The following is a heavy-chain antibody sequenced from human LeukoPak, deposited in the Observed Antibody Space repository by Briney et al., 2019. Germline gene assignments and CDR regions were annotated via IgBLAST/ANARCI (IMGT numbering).Heavy chain of an antibody. CDR3: ARADIVVVPAAGDYYYYYYMDV. V-gene: IGHV1-18*01. Sequence: GASVKVSCKASGYTFTSYGISWVRQAPGQGLEWMGWISAYNGNTNYAQKLQGRVTMTTDTSTSTAYMELRSLRSDDTAVYYCARADIVVVPAAGDYYYYYYMDVWGKGTTVTVSS. J-gene: IGHJ6*03. CDR1: GYTFTSYG. D-gene: IGHD2-2*01. CDR2: ISAYNGNT.